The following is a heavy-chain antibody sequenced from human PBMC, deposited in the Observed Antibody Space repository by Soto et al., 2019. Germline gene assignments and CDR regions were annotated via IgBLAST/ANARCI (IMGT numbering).Heavy chain of an antibody. CDR1: GGSISSTSSY. J-gene: IGHJ6*02. V-gene: IGHV4-39*01. D-gene: IGHD3-16*01. Sequence: SETLSLTCKVSGGSISSTSSYCSWVRQPPGKGLEWIGCGYYDGNTYYNPSLKSRISISIXXSKNEFSLRLRSVTAADTAIYYCATPFLTRSSWRNTLGEDSHYGTDVWGQGTTVTVSS. CDR2: GYYDGNT. CDR3: ATPFLTRSSWRNTLGEDSHYGTDV.